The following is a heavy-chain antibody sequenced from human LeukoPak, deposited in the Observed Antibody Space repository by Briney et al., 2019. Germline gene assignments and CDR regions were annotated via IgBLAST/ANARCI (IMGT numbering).Heavy chain of an antibody. J-gene: IGHJ4*02. CDR1: GFTVSSNY. Sequence: GGSLRLSCAASGFTVSSNYMSWVRQAPGKGLEWASVIYSGGSTYYADSVKGRFTISRDNSKNTLYLQMNSLRAEDTAVYYCARGGRYCSSSSCHLGDYWGQGTLVTVSS. CDR2: IYSGGST. CDR3: ARGGRYCSSSSCHLGDY. D-gene: IGHD2-2*01. V-gene: IGHV3-53*01.